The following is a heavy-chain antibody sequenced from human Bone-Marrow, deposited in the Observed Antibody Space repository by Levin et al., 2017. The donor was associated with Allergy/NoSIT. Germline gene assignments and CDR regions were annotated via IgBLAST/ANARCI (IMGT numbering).Heavy chain of an antibody. CDR2: INPNSGGT. CDR3: ARDRSGGIAVAGTNAYYFDY. Sequence: GESLKISCKASGYTFTGYYMHWVRQAPGQGLEWMGRINPNSGGTNYAQKFQGRVTMTRDTSISTAYMELSRLRSDDTAVYYCARDRSGGIAVAGTNAYYFDYWGQGTLVTVSS. D-gene: IGHD6-19*01. J-gene: IGHJ4*02. V-gene: IGHV1-2*06. CDR1: GYTFTGYY.